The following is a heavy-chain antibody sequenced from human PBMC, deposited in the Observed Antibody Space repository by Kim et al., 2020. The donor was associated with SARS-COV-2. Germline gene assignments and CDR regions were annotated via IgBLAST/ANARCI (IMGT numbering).Heavy chain of an antibody. CDR2: ISYDGSNK. CDR3: ARTEGDYYGSGSLLYYYYYMDV. D-gene: IGHD3-10*01. Sequence: GGSLRLSCAASGFTFSSYAMHWVRQAPGKGLEWVAVISYDGSNKYYADSVKGRFTISRDNSKNTLYLQMNSLRAEDTAVYYCARTEGDYYGSGSLLYYYYYMDVWGKGTTVTVSS. V-gene: IGHV3-30*04. J-gene: IGHJ6*03. CDR1: GFTFSSYA.